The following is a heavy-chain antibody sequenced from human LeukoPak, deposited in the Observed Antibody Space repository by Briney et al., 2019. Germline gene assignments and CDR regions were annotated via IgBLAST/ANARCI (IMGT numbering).Heavy chain of an antibody. CDR3: ARGTDYDSSGYILTDAFDI. CDR1: GGSISSSSYY. D-gene: IGHD3-22*01. CDR2: IYYSGST. Sequence: KPSETLSLTCTVSGGSISSSSYYWGWIRQPPGKGLEWIGSIYYSGSTYYNPSLKSRVTISVDTSKNQFSLKLSSVTAADTAVYYCARGTDYDSSGYILTDAFDIWGQGTMVTVSS. J-gene: IGHJ3*02. V-gene: IGHV4-39*07.